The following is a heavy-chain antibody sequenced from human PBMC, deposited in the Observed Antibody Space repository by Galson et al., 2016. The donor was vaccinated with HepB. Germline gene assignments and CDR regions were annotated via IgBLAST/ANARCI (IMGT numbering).Heavy chain of an antibody. J-gene: IGHJ6*02. CDR3: ARGEIGTLPYYYFGMDV. Sequence: SLRLSCAASGFTFSTSAMSWVRQAPGQGLEWVSAISSTSHSTYYADSVKGRFTISRDNAKNSLYLKMSSLTDDDTAVYYCARGEIGTLPYYYFGMDVWGQGTTVTVSS. V-gene: IGHV3-23*01. CDR2: ISSTSHST. CDR1: GFTFSTSA. D-gene: IGHD1-1*01.